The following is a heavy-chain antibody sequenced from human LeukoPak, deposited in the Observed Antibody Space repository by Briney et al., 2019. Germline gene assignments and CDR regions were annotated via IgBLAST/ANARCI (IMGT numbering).Heavy chain of an antibody. Sequence: ASVKVSCKASGYTFTSYGISWVRQAPGQGLEWMGWISAYNGNTNYAQKLRGRVTMTTDTSTSTAYMELRSLRSDDTAVYYCARGVLWFGDGGNWFDPWGQGTLVTVSS. CDR3: ARGVLWFGDGGNWFDP. D-gene: IGHD3-10*01. J-gene: IGHJ5*02. CDR1: GYTFTSYG. CDR2: ISAYNGNT. V-gene: IGHV1-18*04.